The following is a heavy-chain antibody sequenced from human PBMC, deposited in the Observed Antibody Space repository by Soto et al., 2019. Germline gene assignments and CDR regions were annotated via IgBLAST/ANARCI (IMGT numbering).Heavy chain of an antibody. CDR2: INPSGGGT. CDR1: GYTFSNYY. V-gene: IGHV1-46*01. J-gene: IGHJ4*02. D-gene: IGHD1-26*01. CDR3: ARERLVGASTGLDY. Sequence: QVHLVQSGAEVKKPGASVKVSCKASGYTFSNYYTHWVRQAPGQGLEWMGTINPSGGGTMYAQKFEGRVTMTSDSSTSTVFMELSSLRSEDTAVYFCARERLVGASTGLDYWGQGPRVTVST.